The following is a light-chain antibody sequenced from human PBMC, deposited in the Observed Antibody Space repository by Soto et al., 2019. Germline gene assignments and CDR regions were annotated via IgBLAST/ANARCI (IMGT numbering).Light chain of an antibody. CDR1: QSVGRIY. CDR2: AAS. V-gene: IGKV3-20*01. CDR3: QQYGTSPWA. J-gene: IGKJ1*01. Sequence: IVLTQFPGTLSLSPGERATLSCRASQSVGRIYVAWYQQKTGQAPRVIIYAASNRASGIPDRFSGSGSESTFTRTISRLETEDFAVYYCQQYGTSPWAFGQGTKVDI.